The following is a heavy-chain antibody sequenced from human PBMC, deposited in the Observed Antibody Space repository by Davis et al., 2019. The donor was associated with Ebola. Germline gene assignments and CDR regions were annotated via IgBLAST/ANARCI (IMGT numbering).Heavy chain of an antibody. J-gene: IGHJ6*02. V-gene: IGHV1-2*02. D-gene: IGHD2-15*01. CDR3: AVGYCSGGSCYYYYYYGMDV. CDR2: INPNSGGT. CDR1: GYTFTGYY. Sequence: ASVKVSCKASGYTFTGYYMHWVRQAPGQGLEWMGWINPNSGGTNYAQKFQGRVTMTRNTSISTAYMELSSLRSEDTAVYYCAVGYCSGGSCYYYYYYGMDVWGQGTTVTVSS.